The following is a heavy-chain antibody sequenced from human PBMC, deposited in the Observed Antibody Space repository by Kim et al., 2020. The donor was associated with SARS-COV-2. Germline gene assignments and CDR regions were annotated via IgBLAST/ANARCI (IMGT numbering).Heavy chain of an antibody. CDR3: ARERFGGSFDY. J-gene: IGHJ4*02. V-gene: IGHV1-3*01. D-gene: IGHD3-10*01. Sequence: NTKYSENFPGRLPITWDTSAGTAYMDLTSLRCEDTAVYYCARERFGGSFDYWGQGSLVTVSS. CDR2: NT.